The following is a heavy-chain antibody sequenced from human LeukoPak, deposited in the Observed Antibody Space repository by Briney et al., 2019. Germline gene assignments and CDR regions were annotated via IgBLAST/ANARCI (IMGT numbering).Heavy chain of an antibody. Sequence: PGRSLRLSCAASGFTFDDYAMHWVRQAPGKGLEWVSGISWNSGSIGYADSVKGRFTISRDNAKNSLYLQMNSLRAEDTALYYYAKEGGYSSSLDYWGQGTLVTVSS. V-gene: IGHV3-9*01. CDR2: ISWNSGSI. CDR3: AKEGGYSSSLDY. CDR1: GFTFDDYA. J-gene: IGHJ4*02. D-gene: IGHD6-13*01.